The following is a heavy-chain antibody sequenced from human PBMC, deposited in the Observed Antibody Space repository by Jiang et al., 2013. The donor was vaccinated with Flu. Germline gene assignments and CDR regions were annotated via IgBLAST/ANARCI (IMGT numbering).Heavy chain of an antibody. CDR2: IIPILGIA. D-gene: IGHD1-20*01. V-gene: IGHV1-69*04. CDR3: ARSRITGHYGMDV. Sequence: GAEVKKPGASVKVSCQASGYSFTTYGISWVRQAPGQGLEWMGRIIPILGIANYAQKFQGRVTITADKSTSTAYMELSSLRSEDTAVYCCARSRITGHYGMDVWGQGTTVTVSS. J-gene: IGHJ6*02. CDR1: GYSFTTYG.